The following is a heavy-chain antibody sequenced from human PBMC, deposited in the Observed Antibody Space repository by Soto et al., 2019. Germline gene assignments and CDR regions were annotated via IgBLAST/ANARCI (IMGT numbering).Heavy chain of an antibody. CDR2: IIPIFGTA. D-gene: IGHD3-9*01. V-gene: IGHV1-69*13. Sequence: SVKVSCKASGGTFSSYAISWVRQAPGQGLEWMGGIIPIFGTANYAQKFQGRVTITADESTSTAYMELSSLRSEDTAVYYCARLVNGYFDWVSWFDPWGQGTLVTVSS. CDR3: ARLVNGYFDWVSWFDP. J-gene: IGHJ5*02. CDR1: GGTFSSYA.